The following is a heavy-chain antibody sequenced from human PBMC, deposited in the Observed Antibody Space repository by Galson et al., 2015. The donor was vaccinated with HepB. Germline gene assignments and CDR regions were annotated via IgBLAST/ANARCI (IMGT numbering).Heavy chain of an antibody. CDR2: ISGSSSSI. V-gene: IGHV3-48*04. CDR3: ARDVGDFYYYGMDV. Sequence: SLRLSCAASGFTFSSYSMNWVRQAPGKGLEWVSYISGSSSSIYYADSVKGRFAISRDNAKKSLSLQMNSLRAEDTAVYYCARDVGDFYYYGMDVWGQGTTATVSS. J-gene: IGHJ6*02. CDR1: GFTFSSYS. D-gene: IGHD1-26*01.